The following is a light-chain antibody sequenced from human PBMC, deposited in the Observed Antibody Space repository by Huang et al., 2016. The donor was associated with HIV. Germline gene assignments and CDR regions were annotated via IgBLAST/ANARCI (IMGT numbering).Light chain of an antibody. CDR2: EIS. CDR3: MQTTQLPQT. CDR1: QSLLHSDGKTH. J-gene: IGKJ2*01. V-gene: IGKV2D-29*01. Sequence: PDSISCKSTQSLLHSDGKTHLYWYLQKPGQPPQLLIYEISNRFSGVSDRFTGSGSGTDFTLKISWVEAEDVGVYYCMQTTQLPQTFGQGTKLEIK.